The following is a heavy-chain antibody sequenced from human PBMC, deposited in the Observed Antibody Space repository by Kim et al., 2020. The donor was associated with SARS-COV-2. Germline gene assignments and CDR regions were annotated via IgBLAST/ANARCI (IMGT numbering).Heavy chain of an antibody. D-gene: IGHD6-6*01. V-gene: IGHV4-59*01. CDR1: GGSISSYY. CDR3: ARVSSSNAFDI. J-gene: IGHJ3*02. Sequence: SETLSLTCAVSGGSISSYYWTWIRQPPGKGLEWIAYIFYSGSTNYNPSLKSRLTISVATSKNQFSLKLSSLTAAATAVYYCARVSSSNAFDIWGQGTMVTVSS. CDR2: IFYSGST.